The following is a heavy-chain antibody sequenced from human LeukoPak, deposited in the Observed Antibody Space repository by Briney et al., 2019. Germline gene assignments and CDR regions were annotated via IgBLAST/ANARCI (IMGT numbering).Heavy chain of an antibody. D-gene: IGHD5/OR15-5a*01. J-gene: IGHJ4*02. CDR1: GGSFSGYY. Sequence: SETLSLTCAVYGGSFSGYYWSWIRQPPGKGLEWIGEINHSGSTNYNPSLKSRVTISVDTPKNQFSLKLSSVTAADTAVYYCARGHLVVSKWGQGTLVTVSS. CDR3: ARGHLVVSK. V-gene: IGHV4-34*01. CDR2: INHSGST.